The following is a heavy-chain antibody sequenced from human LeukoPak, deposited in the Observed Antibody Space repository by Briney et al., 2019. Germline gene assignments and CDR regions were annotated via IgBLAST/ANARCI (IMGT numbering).Heavy chain of an antibody. Sequence: GGSLRLSCAGAGFTFRSHWMSWVRQAPGKGLEWVANIKEDGSEKYYVDSVKGRFTISRDNAKNSLYLQMNSLRAEDTAVYYCARARGFDYWGQGTLATVSS. CDR2: IKEDGSEK. CDR3: ARARGFDY. J-gene: IGHJ4*02. V-gene: IGHV3-7*01. CDR1: GFTFRSHW.